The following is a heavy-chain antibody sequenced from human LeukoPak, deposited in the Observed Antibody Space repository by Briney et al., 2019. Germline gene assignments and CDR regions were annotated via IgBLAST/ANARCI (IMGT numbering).Heavy chain of an antibody. CDR3: ARGLYSGYDSRNLDYYYYYYGMDV. CDR1: GFTFSSYS. CDR2: ISSSSSYI. V-gene: IGHV3-21*01. J-gene: IGHJ6*02. Sequence: GGSLRLSCAASGFTFSSYSMNWVRQAPGKGLEWVSSISSSSSYIYYADSVKGRFTIPRDNAKNSLYLQMNSLRAEDTAVYYCARGLYSGYDSRNLDYYYYYYGMDVWGQGTTVTVSS. D-gene: IGHD5-12*01.